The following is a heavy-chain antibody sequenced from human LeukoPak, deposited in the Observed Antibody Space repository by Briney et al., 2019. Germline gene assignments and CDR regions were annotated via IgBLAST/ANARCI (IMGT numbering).Heavy chain of an antibody. D-gene: IGHD3-10*01. V-gene: IGHV3-23*01. J-gene: IGHJ4*02. CDR2: ISGSGDNT. CDR1: GFSFSGFA. Sequence: GGSLRLFCAAFGFSFSGFAVSWVRWTPGKGLEWVSGISGSGDNTLYADSVKGRFTISRDNSKNTLYLEMNSLRAEDTAVYYCARDVGGAGSFWGQGTLVTVSS. CDR3: ARDVGGAGSF.